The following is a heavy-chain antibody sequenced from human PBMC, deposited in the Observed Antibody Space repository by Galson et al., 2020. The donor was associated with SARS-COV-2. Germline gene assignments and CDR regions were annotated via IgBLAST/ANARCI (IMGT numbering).Heavy chain of an antibody. CDR3: AAGKKILTGDWK. J-gene: IGHJ4*02. CDR2: IVVGGGDT. V-gene: IGHV1-58*01. Sequence: SVKVSCKPSRCTLRNSAVQRLRQAPGQRLEWIGWIVVGGGDTSYAQQLRERVIITRDMSTNTAYMELSSLRSEDTALYYCAAGKKILTGDWKWGQGTLVTVSS. CDR1: RCTLRNSA. D-gene: IGHD3-9*01.